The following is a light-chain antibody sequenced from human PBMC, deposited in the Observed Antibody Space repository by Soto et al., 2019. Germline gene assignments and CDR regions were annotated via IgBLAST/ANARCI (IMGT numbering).Light chain of an antibody. V-gene: IGKV3-20*01. Sequence: EIVLTQSPGTLSLSPGERATLSCRASQSVSSNYLAWYQQKPGQAPRLLIYGASSRATVIPDRFSGSGSGTNFTLTISRLEPEDFAVYYCQQYGSSPRTFGQGTKVDIK. CDR2: GAS. CDR3: QQYGSSPRT. J-gene: IGKJ1*01. CDR1: QSVSSNY.